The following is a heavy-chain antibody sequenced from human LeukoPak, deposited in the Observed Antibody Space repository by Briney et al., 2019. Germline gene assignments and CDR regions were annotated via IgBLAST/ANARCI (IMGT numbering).Heavy chain of an antibody. J-gene: IGHJ4*02. CDR2: ISSSGTTI. Sequence: GGSLRLSCAASGFTFSSYSMNWVRQAPGKGLEWVSYISSSGTTIYYADSVKGRFTISRDNAKNSLYPQMNSLRDEDTAVYYCARDMTAAGHYFDYWGQGTLVTVSS. CDR3: ARDMTAAGHYFDY. D-gene: IGHD6-13*01. CDR1: GFTFSSYS. V-gene: IGHV3-48*02.